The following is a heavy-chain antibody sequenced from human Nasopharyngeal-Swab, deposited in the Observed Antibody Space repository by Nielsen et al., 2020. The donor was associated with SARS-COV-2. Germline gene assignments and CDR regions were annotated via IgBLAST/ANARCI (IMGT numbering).Heavy chain of an antibody. CDR3: ARASSVTIFGAVISRGYYYYGMDV. Sequence: WIRQSPSRGLEWLGRTYYRSKWYNDYAVSVKSRITINPDTSKNQFSLQLNSVTPEDTAVYYCARASSVTIFGAVISRGYYYYGMDVWGQGTTVTVSS. V-gene: IGHV6-1*01. J-gene: IGHJ6*02. CDR2: TYYRSKWYN. D-gene: IGHD3-3*01.